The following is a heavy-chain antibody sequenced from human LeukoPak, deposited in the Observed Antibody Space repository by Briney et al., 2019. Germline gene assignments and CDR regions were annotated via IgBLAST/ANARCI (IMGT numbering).Heavy chain of an antibody. Sequence: SETLSLTCTVSGYSISSGYYWGWIRQPPGKGLEWIGNIYPTGSTYYNPSLKSRVTISVDTSKNQFSLKLSSVTAADTAVYYCARVFSTNYYDNRGWFDPWGQGTLVTVSS. V-gene: IGHV4-38-2*02. CDR1: GYSISSGYY. J-gene: IGHJ5*02. CDR2: IYPTGST. CDR3: ARVFSTNYYDNRGWFDP. D-gene: IGHD3-22*01.